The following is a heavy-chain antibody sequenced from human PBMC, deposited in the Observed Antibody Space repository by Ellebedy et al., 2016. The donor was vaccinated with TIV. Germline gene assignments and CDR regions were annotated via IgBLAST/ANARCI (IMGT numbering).Heavy chain of an antibody. J-gene: IGHJ4*02. CDR3: ASLGSSGWYHDY. CDR1: GGSISSSNW. D-gene: IGHD6-19*01. V-gene: IGHV4-4*02. Sequence: SETLSLTXAVSGGSISSSNWWSWVRQPPGKGLEWIGEIYHSGSTNYNPSLKSRVTISVDKSKNQFSLKLSSVTAADTAVYYCASLGSSGWYHDYWGQGTLVTVSS. CDR2: IYHSGST.